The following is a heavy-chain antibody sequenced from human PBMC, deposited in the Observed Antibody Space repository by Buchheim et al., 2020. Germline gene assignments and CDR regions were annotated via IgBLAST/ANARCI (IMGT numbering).Heavy chain of an antibody. V-gene: IGHV3-66*01. D-gene: IGHD1-26*01. J-gene: IGHJ4*02. Sequence: VESGGDVVQPGGSLRLSCEASGFIVSRNYMNWVRQAPGKGLEWVSSIYGGGTTYYADSVKGRFTISRYESRNTVYFQMRSLRVEDTAVYYCARDTDSRERADWWGPGTL. CDR3: ARDTDSRERADW. CDR1: GFIVSRNY. CDR2: IYGGGTT.